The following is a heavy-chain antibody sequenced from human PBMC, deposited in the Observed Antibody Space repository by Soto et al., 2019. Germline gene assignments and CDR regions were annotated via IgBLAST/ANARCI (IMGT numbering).Heavy chain of an antibody. CDR1: GGSISSYY. CDR3: ALRLGYPGRLYFDY. V-gene: IGHV4-59*08. D-gene: IGHD3-16*01. J-gene: IGHJ4*02. Sequence: PSETLSLTCTVSGGSISSYYWSWIRQPPGKGLEWIGYIYYSGSTNYNPSLKSRVTISVDTSKNQFSLKLSSVTAADTAVYYCALRLGYPGRLYFDYWGQGTLVTVSS. CDR2: IYYSGST.